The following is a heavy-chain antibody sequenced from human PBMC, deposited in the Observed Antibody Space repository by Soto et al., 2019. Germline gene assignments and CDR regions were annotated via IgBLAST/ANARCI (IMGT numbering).Heavy chain of an antibody. D-gene: IGHD2-2*01. V-gene: IGHV3-7*01. CDR3: ARDIGFSPYAF. J-gene: IGHJ4*02. CDR2: MNQDGPLI. Sequence: EVQLVESGGDLVQPGGSLRLSCEASGFTFSSFWMAWVRQSPGGGLEWVAHMNQDGPLIDYVGSVRGRFTISRDNDKNSLFLQMNSLRAEDTAMYYCARDIGFSPYAFWGPSTLVVVSS. CDR1: GFTFSSFW.